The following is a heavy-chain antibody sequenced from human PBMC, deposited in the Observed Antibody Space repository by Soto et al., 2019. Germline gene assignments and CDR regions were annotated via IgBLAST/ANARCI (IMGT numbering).Heavy chain of an antibody. Sequence: QVQLVQSGAEVKKPGSSVKVSCKASGGTFSSYTISWVRQAPGQGLEWMGRIIPILGIANYAQKFQGRVKITADKSKSTAYMELSSLGSEETPVYYCAMEYCSRTSCYMDYWGQGTLVTVSS. D-gene: IGHD2-2*02. CDR2: IIPILGIA. CDR1: GGTFSSYT. V-gene: IGHV1-69*02. CDR3: AMEYCSRTSCYMDY. J-gene: IGHJ4*02.